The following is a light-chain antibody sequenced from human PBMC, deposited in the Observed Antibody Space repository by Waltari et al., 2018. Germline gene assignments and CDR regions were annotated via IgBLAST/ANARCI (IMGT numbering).Light chain of an antibody. CDR2: EAS. J-gene: IGKJ1*01. Sequence: EVVMTQSPATLSVSQGERATLSCRASQSISINMVWYQQRPGQAPRRLIYEASMRATDIPARFSGSGSGTEFTLTISSVQSEDAAVYYCQQFNDWPRTFGQGTKVEIK. CDR3: QQFNDWPRT. V-gene: IGKV3-15*01. CDR1: QSISIN.